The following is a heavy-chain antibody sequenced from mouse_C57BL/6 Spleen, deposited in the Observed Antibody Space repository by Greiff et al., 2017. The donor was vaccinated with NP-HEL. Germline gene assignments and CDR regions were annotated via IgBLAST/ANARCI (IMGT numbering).Heavy chain of an antibody. D-gene: IGHD1-1*01. CDR2: INYDGSST. V-gene: IGHV5-16*01. CDR1: GFTFSDYY. Sequence: EVMLVESEGGLVQPGSSMKLSCTASGFTFSDYYMAWVRQVPEKGLEWVANINYDGSSTYYLASLKSRFIISRDNAKNILYLQMSSLKSEDTATYYCARERDYYYGSSYRAMDYWGQGTSVTVSS. CDR3: ARERDYYYGSSYRAMDY. J-gene: IGHJ4*01.